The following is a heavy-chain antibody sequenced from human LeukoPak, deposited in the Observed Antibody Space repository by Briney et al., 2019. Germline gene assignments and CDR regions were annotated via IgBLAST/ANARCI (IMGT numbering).Heavy chain of an antibody. CDR3: ARDKHDAFDI. CDR2: IIPIFGTA. CDR1: GGTFSSYA. J-gene: IGHJ3*02. Sequence: ASVKVSCKASGGTFSSYAISWVRQAPGQGLEWMGGIIPIFGTANYAQKLQGRVTMTTDTSTSTAYMELRSLRSDDTAVYYCARDKHDAFDIWGQGTMVTVSS. V-gene: IGHV1-69*05.